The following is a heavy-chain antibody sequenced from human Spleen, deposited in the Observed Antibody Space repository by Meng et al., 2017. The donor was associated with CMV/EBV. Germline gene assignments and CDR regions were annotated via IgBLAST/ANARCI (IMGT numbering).Heavy chain of an antibody. Sequence: GESLKISCAASGFTFSMFWMSWVRQAPGKGLEWVANIKEDGSEEYYVDSVKGRFTISRDNAKNSLYLQMNSLTAEDTAIYYCARFHSWYYDFWSGYCDYWGQGTAVTVSS. CDR1: GFTFSMFW. D-gene: IGHD3-3*01. CDR2: IKEDGSEE. V-gene: IGHV3-7*01. CDR3: ARFHSWYYDFWSGYCDY. J-gene: IGHJ4*02.